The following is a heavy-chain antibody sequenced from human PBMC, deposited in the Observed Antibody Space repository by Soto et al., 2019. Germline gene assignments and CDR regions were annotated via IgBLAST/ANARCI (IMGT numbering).Heavy chain of an antibody. D-gene: IGHD4-17*01. CDR1: GGSISSYY. CDR2: IYYSGST. Sequence: SETLSLTCTVSGGSISSYYWSWIRQPPGKGLEWIGYIYYSGSTNYNPSLKSRVTISVDTSKNQFSLKLSSVTAADTAVYYCARQGYETTGNFDYWGQGTLVTVSS. V-gene: IGHV4-59*08. CDR3: ARQGYETTGNFDY. J-gene: IGHJ4*02.